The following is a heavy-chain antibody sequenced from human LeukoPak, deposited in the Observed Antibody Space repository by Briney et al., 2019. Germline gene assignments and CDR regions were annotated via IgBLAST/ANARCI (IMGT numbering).Heavy chain of an antibody. V-gene: IGHV4-34*01. Sequence: SETLSLTCTVYGGSFSGYYWSWIRQPPGKGLEWIGEINHSGNTNYNPSLKSRVTISVDTSKNQFSLKLSSVTAADTAVYYCARVSLSYYDFWSGSWFDPWGQGTLVTVSS. D-gene: IGHD3-3*01. CDR1: GGSFSGYY. J-gene: IGHJ5*02. CDR2: INHSGNT. CDR3: ARVSLSYYDFWSGSWFDP.